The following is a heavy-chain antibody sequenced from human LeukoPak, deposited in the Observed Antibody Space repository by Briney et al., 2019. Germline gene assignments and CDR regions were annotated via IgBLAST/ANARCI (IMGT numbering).Heavy chain of an antibody. V-gene: IGHV1-2*02. J-gene: IGHJ5*02. Sequence: GASVKVSCKASGYTFTDYYMHWVRQAPGQGLEWMGWINPNSGGTNYAQKFQGRVTMTRDTSISTAYMELSRLRSDDTAVYYCARSHTIHCSGGSCYVDWFDPWGQGTLVTVSS. CDR2: INPNSGGT. CDR3: ARSHTIHCSGGSCYVDWFDP. D-gene: IGHD2-15*01. CDR1: GYTFTDYY.